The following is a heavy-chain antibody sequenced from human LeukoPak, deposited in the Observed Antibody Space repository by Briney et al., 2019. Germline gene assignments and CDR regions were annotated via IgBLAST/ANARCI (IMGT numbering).Heavy chain of an antibody. Sequence: SETLSLTCTVSGGSISSYYWSWIRQPPGKGLEWIGYIYYSGSTNYNPSLRSRVTISVDTSKNQFSLKLSSVTAADTAVYYCARVDYYAHMDVWGKGTTVTVSS. D-gene: IGHD3-10*01. CDR3: ARVDYYAHMDV. V-gene: IGHV4-59*01. CDR2: IYYSGST. J-gene: IGHJ6*03. CDR1: GGSISSYY.